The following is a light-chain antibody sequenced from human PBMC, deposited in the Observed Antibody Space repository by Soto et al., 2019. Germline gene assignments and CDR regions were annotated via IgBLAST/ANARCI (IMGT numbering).Light chain of an antibody. Sequence: DIQMTQSPSSLSASVGDRVTITCRASQSISSYLNWYQQKPGKAPKLLIYAASSLQSGVPSRFSGSGSGTDFFLTISSLQPKFFAISYCQQNDIFGGGPRVTF. CDR3: QQNDIFGGGPRVT. V-gene: IGKV1-39*01. J-gene: IGKJ5*01. CDR2: AAS. CDR1: QSISSY.